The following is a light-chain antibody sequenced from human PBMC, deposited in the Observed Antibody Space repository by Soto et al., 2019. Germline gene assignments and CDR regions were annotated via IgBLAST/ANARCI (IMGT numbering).Light chain of an antibody. CDR1: QSVRSGS. CDR3: QHYADSPHT. CDR2: GAS. V-gene: IGKV3-20*01. J-gene: IGKJ2*01. Sequence: EIVLTQSPGTLSLSPGEGATLSCRASQSVRSGSLAWYQQKPGQAPRLLIYGASSRATDIPDRFSGTGSGKDFTLTISRLEPEDFSVYYCQHYADSPHTFGQGTKLEIK.